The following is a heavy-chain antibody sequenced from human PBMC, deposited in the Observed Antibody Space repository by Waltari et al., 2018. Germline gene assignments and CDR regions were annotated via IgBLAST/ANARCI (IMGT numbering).Heavy chain of an antibody. CDR2: INAGNGNT. D-gene: IGHD3-10*01. V-gene: IGHV1-3*01. J-gene: IGHJ3*02. CDR1: GYTFTSYA. Sequence: QVQLVQSGAEVKKSGASVKVSCKASGYTFTSYAMHLVRQAPGQRLEWMGWINAGNGNTKYSQKFQGRVTITRDTSASTAYMELSSLRSEDTAVYYCARDKRRPVRGVISYDAFDIWGQGTMVTVSS. CDR3: ARDKRRPVRGVISYDAFDI.